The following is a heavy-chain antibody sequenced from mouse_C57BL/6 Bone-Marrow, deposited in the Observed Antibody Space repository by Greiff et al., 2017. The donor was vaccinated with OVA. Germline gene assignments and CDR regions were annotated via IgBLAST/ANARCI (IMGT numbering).Heavy chain of an antibody. V-gene: IGHV1-81*01. CDR3: ARENYYGSSYGYFDV. CDR2: IYPRSGNT. J-gene: IGHJ1*03. D-gene: IGHD1-1*01. Sequence: QVQLKQSGAELARPGASVKLSCKASGYTFTSYGISWVKQRTGQGLEWIGEIYPRSGNTYYNEKFKGKATLTADKSSSTAYMELRSLTSEDSAVYFCARENYYGSSYGYFDVWGTGTTVTVSS. CDR1: GYTFTSYG.